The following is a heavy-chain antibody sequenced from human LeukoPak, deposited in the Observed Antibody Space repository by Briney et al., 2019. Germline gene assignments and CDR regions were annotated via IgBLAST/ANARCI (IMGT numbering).Heavy chain of an antibody. D-gene: IGHD3-16*01. Sequence: SVKVSCKASGGTFSSYAISWVRQAPGQGLEWMGRIIPIFGTANYAQKFQGRVTITTDESTSTAYMELSSLRSGDTAVYYCASEETYPVRVSFGYWGQGTLVTVSS. CDR3: ASEETYPVRVSFGY. V-gene: IGHV1-69*05. J-gene: IGHJ4*02. CDR2: IIPIFGTA. CDR1: GGTFSSYA.